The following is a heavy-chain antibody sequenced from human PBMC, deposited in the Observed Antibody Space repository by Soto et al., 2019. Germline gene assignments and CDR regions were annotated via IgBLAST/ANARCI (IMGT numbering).Heavy chain of an antibody. CDR3: ARLSMITFGGSRKDAFDV. D-gene: IGHD3-16*01. V-gene: IGHV4-59*08. CDR2: IYYSGST. CDR1: GDSIRSYY. J-gene: IGHJ3*01. Sequence: QVQLQESGPGLVKPSETLSLTCTVSGDSIRSYYWSWIRQPPGKGLEWIGYIYYSGSTNYNPSLKSRVTISVDTSKNQFSLKLSSVTAADTAVYYCARLSMITFGGSRKDAFDVWGQGTMVTVSS.